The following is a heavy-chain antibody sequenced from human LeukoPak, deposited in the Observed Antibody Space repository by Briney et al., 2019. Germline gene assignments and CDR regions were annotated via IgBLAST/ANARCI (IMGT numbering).Heavy chain of an antibody. V-gene: IGHV3-30*03. CDR3: ARDSSFSFDY. J-gene: IGHJ4*02. CDR1: KFTFSHYG. CDR2: ISSDGGTK. Sequence: GGSLRLSCTASKFTFSHYGMQWVRQAPGKGLEWVAVISSDGGTKIYADSVKGRFTISRDNAKNSLYLQMNSLRAEDTAVYFCARDSSFSFDYWGQGILVIVSS.